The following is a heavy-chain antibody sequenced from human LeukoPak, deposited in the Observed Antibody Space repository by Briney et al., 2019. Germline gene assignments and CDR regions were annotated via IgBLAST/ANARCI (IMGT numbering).Heavy chain of an antibody. Sequence: GGSLRLSCAASGFTFSDYAMHWVRQAPGKGLEWLAVISDDGSGKIYADSVKGRFTISRDNSKNTLYLQMNSLRAEDTAVHYCARVDDYGDYLYYFDYWGQGTLVTVSS. CDR1: GFTFSDYA. CDR3: ARVDDYGDYLYYFDY. CDR2: ISDDGSGK. D-gene: IGHD4-17*01. J-gene: IGHJ4*02. V-gene: IGHV3-30-3*01.